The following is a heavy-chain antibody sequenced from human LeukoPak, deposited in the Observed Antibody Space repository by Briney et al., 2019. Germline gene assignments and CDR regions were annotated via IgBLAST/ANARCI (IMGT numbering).Heavy chain of an antibody. V-gene: IGHV3-30-3*01. D-gene: IGHD6-6*01. J-gene: IGHJ4*02. Sequence: KAGGSLRLSCAASGFTFNNAWMNWVRQAPGKGLEWVAVISYDGSNKHYADSAKGRFTISRDNSKNTLYLQMNSLRAEDTAVYYCARAPGSYSSSPVDYWGQGTLVTVSS. CDR1: GFTFNNAW. CDR3: ARAPGSYSSSPVDY. CDR2: ISYDGSNK.